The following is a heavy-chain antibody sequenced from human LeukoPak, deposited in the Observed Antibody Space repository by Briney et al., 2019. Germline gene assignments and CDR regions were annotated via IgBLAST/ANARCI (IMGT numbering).Heavy chain of an antibody. Sequence: GSLRLSCAASGFVFDTFWMHWVRQVPGKRPEWLAHITSDGSITNYADSVTGRFSISRDNARNTVSLQMNNLRADDTAVYFCARDRWGERAFDTWGQGTMVTVSS. CDR2: ITSDGSIT. D-gene: IGHD3-16*01. CDR3: ARDRWGERAFDT. CDR1: GFVFDTFW. V-gene: IGHV3-74*01. J-gene: IGHJ3*02.